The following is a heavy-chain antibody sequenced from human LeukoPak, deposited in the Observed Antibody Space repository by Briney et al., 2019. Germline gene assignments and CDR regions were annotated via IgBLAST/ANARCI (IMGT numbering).Heavy chain of an antibody. D-gene: IGHD4-17*01. J-gene: IGHJ4*02. CDR2: INHSGST. Sequence: PSETLSLTCAVYGGSFSGYYWGWIRQPPGKGLEWIGEINHSGSTNYNPSLKSRVTISVDTSKNQFSLKLSSVTAADTAVYYRARRGLGRLRHFDYWGQGTLVTVSS. CDR1: GGSFSGYY. CDR3: ARRGLGRLRHFDY. V-gene: IGHV4-34*01.